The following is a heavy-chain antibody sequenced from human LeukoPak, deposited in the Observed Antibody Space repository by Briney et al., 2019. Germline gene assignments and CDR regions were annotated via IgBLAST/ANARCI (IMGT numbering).Heavy chain of an antibody. J-gene: IGHJ4*02. V-gene: IGHV4-59*01. CDR3: ARDLGGSSADY. CDR1: GGSISSYY. CDR2: IYYSGST. D-gene: IGHD6-6*01. Sequence: SETLSLTCTVSGGSISSYYWSWIRQPPGKGLEWIGYIYYSGSTNCNPSLKSRVTISVDTSKNQFSLKLSSVTAADTAVYYCARDLGGSSADYWGQGTLVTVSS.